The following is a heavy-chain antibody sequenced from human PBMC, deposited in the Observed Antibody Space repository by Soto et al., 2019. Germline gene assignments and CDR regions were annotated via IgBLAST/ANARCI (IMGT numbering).Heavy chain of an antibody. J-gene: IGHJ4*02. CDR3: ARGGYYDTSGYYSTSYYFDY. CDR2: IWYDGSNK. Sequence: QVQLVESGGGVVQPGRSLRLSCEASGFTFSSYAMHWVRQAPGKGLEWVAVIWYDGSNKYYADSVKGRFTISRDTSKETLYLQMTSLRAEDTSVYHCARGGYYDTSGYYSTSYYFDYWGQGTLVTVSS. D-gene: IGHD3-22*01. CDR1: GFTFSSYA. V-gene: IGHV3-33*01.